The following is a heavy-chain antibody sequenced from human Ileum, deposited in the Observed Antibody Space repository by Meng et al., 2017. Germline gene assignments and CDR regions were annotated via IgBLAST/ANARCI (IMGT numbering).Heavy chain of an antibody. Sequence: QVQLQESGPGLVKPSQTLHLNCTVSGGSITSGDYYWSWIRQPPGKGLEWIGYIFYTGATYSNPSLKSRVTVSLDTSKSQFSLKLSSVTAADTAIYYCVSERRRSYFFDYWGQGTLVTSPQ. CDR1: GGSITSGDYY. V-gene: IGHV4-30-4*01. J-gene: IGHJ4*02. CDR3: VSERRRSYFFDY. CDR2: IFYTGAT.